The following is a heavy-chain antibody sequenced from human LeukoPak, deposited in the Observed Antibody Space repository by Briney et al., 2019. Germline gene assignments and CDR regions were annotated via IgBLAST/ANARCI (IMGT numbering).Heavy chain of an antibody. CDR2: INPSGGST. CDR1: GYTFTSYY. CDR3: ARGYCSSTSCYEPPRY. D-gene: IGHD2-2*01. Sequence: ASVKVSCKASGYTFTSYYMHWVRQPPGQGLEWMGIINPSGGSTSYAQKFQGRVTMTRDTSTSTVYMELSSLRTEDTAVYYCARGYCSSTSCYEPPRYWGQGTLVTVSS. V-gene: IGHV1-46*01. J-gene: IGHJ4*02.